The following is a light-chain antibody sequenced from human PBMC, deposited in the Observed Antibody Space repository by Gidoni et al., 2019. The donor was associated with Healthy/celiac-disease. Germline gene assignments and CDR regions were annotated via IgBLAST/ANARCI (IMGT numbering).Light chain of an antibody. Sequence: DIQMTQSPSTLSASVGDRVTITCRASQSISSWLAWYQQKPGNAPKLLIYKASSLESGVPSRFSVRGSGTEFPLTISSLQPDDFATYYCQQYNSYPWTFGQGTKVEIK. V-gene: IGKV1-5*03. CDR1: QSISSW. CDR2: KAS. J-gene: IGKJ1*01. CDR3: QQYNSYPWT.